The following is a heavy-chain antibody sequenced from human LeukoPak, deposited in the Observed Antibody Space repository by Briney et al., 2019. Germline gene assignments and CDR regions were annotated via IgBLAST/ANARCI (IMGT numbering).Heavy chain of an antibody. D-gene: IGHD1-1*01. J-gene: IGHJ4*02. CDR3: ARQFRAKYNPLDH. V-gene: IGHV3-48*04. CDR2: ISGSRSLI. Sequence: GGSLRPSCEASGFTFRDYGMNWVRQAPGKGLEWILFISGSRSLIYYADSVRGRFTISRDNAKNSLFLQMTSLTTEDTGVFYCARQFRAKYNPLDHWGQGTLVTVSS. CDR1: GFTFRDYG.